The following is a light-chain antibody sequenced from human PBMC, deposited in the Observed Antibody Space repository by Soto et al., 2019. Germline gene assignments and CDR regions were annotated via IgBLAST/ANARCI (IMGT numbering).Light chain of an antibody. V-gene: IGKV1-39*01. Sequence: DIQMTQSPSSLSASVGDRVTITCRASQSISNYLNWYQQKPGKAPNLLISAASSLHSGVPSRFSGSGSGTDFTLTISSLQPEDFATYFCQQSYITPGTFGQGTKVEIK. CDR3: QQSYITPGT. CDR1: QSISNY. CDR2: AAS. J-gene: IGKJ1*01.